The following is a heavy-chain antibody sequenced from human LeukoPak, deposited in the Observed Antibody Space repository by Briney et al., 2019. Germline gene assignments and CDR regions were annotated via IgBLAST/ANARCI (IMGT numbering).Heavy chain of an antibody. Sequence: PSETLSLTCTVSGGSISSSSYYWSRIRQPPGKGLEWIGYIYYSGSTNYNPSLKSRVTISVDTSKNQFSLKLSSVTAADTAVYYCARTVGSYGYQDYWGQGTLVTVSS. CDR3: ARTVGSYGYQDY. CDR2: IYYSGST. CDR1: GGSISSSSYY. J-gene: IGHJ4*02. V-gene: IGHV4-61*01. D-gene: IGHD5-18*01.